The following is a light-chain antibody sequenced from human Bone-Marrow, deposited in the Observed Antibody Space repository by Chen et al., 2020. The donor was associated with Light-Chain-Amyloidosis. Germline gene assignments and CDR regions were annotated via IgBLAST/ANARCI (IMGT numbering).Light chain of an antibody. V-gene: IGLV3-25*03. Sequence: SYELTQPPSVSVSPGQTARITCSGDDLPTKYAYWYQQKPGQAPVLVIHRDTERPSGISERFSGYSSGKTATLTISGVQAEDEADYHCQSADSSGTDEVIFGGGTKLTVL. CDR2: RDT. CDR1: DLPTKY. J-gene: IGLJ2*01. CDR3: QSADSSGTDEVI.